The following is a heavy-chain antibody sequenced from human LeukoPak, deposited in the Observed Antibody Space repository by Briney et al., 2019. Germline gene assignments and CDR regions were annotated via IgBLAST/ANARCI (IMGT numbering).Heavy chain of an antibody. CDR3: ARDRGSYGNPYFFDY. CDR2: ISSSSSYI. J-gene: IGHJ4*02. D-gene: IGHD1-26*01. Sequence: PGGSLRLSCAGSGFTFSSYSMNWVRQAPGKGLEWVSSISSSSSYIYYADSVKGRFTISRDNAKNSLYLQMNSLRAEDTAVYLCARDRGSYGNPYFFDYWGQGTLVTVSS. CDR1: GFTFSSYS. V-gene: IGHV3-21*01.